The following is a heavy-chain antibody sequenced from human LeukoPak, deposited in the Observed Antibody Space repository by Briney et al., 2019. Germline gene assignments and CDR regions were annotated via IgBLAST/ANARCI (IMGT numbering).Heavy chain of an antibody. CDR1: GGSFSGYY. J-gene: IGHJ4*02. V-gene: IGHV4-34*01. CDR3: ARPAYSSGWLYFDY. Sequence: SETLSLTCAVYGGSFSGYYWSWIRQPPGKGLEWIGEINHSGSTNYNPSLKSRVTISVDTSKNQFSLKLSSVTAADTAMYYCARPAYSSGWLYFDYWGQGTLVTVFS. CDR2: INHSGST. D-gene: IGHD6-19*01.